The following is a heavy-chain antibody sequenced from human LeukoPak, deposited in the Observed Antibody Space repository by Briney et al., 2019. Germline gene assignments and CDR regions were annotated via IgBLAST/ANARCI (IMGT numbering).Heavy chain of an antibody. CDR2: IYHSGST. CDR3: ARGLGDSSSWSGIPYAFDI. J-gene: IGHJ3*02. V-gene: IGHV4-38-2*02. Sequence: SETLSLTCTVSGYSISSGYYWGWIRQPPGKGLEWIGSIYHSGSTYYNPSLKSRVTISVDTSKNQFSLKLSSVTAADTAVYYCARGLGDSSSWSGIPYAFDIWGQGTMVTVSS. D-gene: IGHD6-13*01. CDR1: GYSISSGYY.